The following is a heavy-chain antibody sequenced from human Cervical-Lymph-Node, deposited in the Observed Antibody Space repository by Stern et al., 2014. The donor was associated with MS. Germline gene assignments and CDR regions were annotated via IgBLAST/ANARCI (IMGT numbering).Heavy chain of an antibody. Sequence: VQLVQSGTEVRKSGASVRVSCKASGYTFSIYYMHWVRQAPGQGLEWLGIINPGTGSTTSAKRHQDRVTMTNDTSTSTVYLEMSSLISEDTAVYYCARQNMIRGVTELDFWGQGTLVTVSS. CDR1: GYTFSIYY. CDR3: ARQNMIRGVTELDF. J-gene: IGHJ4*02. D-gene: IGHD3-10*01. CDR2: INPGTGST. V-gene: IGHV1-46*01.